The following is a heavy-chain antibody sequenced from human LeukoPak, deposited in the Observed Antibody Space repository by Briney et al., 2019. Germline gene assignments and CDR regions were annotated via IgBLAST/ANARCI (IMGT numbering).Heavy chain of an antibody. CDR3: AKAAANWGIGQGYCDL. CDR2: ISYDGSNK. D-gene: IGHD7-27*01. CDR1: GFTFSSYG. V-gene: IGHV3-30*18. J-gene: IGHJ2*01. Sequence: GGSLRLSCAASGFTFSSYGMHWVRQAPGKGLEWVAVISYDGSNKYYADSVKGRFTISRDNSKNTLYLQMNSLRAEDTAVYYCAKAAANWGIGQGYCDLWGRGTLVTVSS.